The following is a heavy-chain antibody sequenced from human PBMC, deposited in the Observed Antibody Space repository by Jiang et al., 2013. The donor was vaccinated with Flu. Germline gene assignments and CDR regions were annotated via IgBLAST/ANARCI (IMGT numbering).Heavy chain of an antibody. Sequence: KPSETLSLTCTVSGYSISSGYYWGWIRQSPGKGLEWIGSIYHTGTTYYNPSLKSRVTISVGTSKNQFSLKLSSVTAADTAVYYCARVAVAVSLDCWGQGTLVTVSS. CDR1: GYSISSGYY. CDR2: IYHTGTT. V-gene: IGHV4-38-2*02. J-gene: IGHJ4*02. D-gene: IGHD6-19*01. CDR3: ARVAVAVSLDC.